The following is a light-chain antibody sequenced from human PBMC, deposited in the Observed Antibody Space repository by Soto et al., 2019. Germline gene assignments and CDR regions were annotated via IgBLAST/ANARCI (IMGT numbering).Light chain of an antibody. J-gene: IGLJ2*01. V-gene: IGLV2-14*01. CDR3: SSYTSSSTLV. Sequence: QSALTQPASVSGSPGQSIPISCTGSSSDVGGYNYVSWYQQHPGKAPKLMIYDVSNRPSGVSNRFSASKSGNTASLTISGLQAEDEADYYCSSYTSSSTLVFGGGTKLTVL. CDR1: SSDVGGYNY. CDR2: DVS.